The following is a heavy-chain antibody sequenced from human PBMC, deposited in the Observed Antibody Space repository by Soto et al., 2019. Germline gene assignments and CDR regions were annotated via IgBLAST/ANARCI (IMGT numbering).Heavy chain of an antibody. Sequence: PGGSLRLSCAASGFTFSSCAMSWVRQAPGKGLEWVSVISGSGDSTYYADSVKGRFTISRDNSKNTLYLQMNSLRAEETAVYYCARRGSGSYYDYWGQGTLVTVS. J-gene: IGHJ4*02. CDR2: ISGSGDST. CDR1: GFTFSSCA. D-gene: IGHD1-26*01. V-gene: IGHV3-23*01. CDR3: ARRGSGSYYDY.